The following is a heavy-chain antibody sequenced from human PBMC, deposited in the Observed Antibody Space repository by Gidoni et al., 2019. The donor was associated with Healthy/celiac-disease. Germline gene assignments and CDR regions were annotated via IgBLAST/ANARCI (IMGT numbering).Heavy chain of an antibody. CDR3: ARDLSGWYAGFLDY. Sequence: QVQLVESGGGVVQPGRSLRLSCAASGFTFSSYGMHWVRQAPGKGLEWVAVIWYDGSNKYYADSVKCRFTISRDNSKNTLYLQMNSLRAEDTAVYYCARDLSGWYAGFLDYWGQGTLVTVSS. V-gene: IGHV3-33*01. CDR1: GFTFSSYG. J-gene: IGHJ4*02. CDR2: IWYDGSNK. D-gene: IGHD6-19*01.